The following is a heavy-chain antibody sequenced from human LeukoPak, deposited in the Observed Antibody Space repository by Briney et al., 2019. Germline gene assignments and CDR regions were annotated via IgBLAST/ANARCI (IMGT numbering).Heavy chain of an antibody. D-gene: IGHD4-17*01. Sequence: ASVKISCKTSGYTFISYAINWVRQAPGQGLEWMGWINTNTGNPTYAQGFTRRFVFSLDTSVSTTYLQISSLETEDTAIYYCARSNNDGDYLGVGFDYWGQGALVTVSS. CDR1: GYTFISYA. CDR2: INTNTGNP. V-gene: IGHV7-4-1*02. J-gene: IGHJ4*02. CDR3: ARSNNDGDYLGVGFDY.